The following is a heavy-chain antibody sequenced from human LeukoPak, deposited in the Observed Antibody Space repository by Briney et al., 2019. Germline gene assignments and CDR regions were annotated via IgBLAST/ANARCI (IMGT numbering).Heavy chain of an antibody. CDR3: AREFNGGYSPR. V-gene: IGHV3-21*01. D-gene: IGHD3-22*01. Sequence: GGSLRLSCAASGFTFSSYRMNWVRQAPGKGLEWVSSISSSSSYIYYADSVKGRFTISRDNAKNSLYLQMNSLRAEDTAVYYCAREFNGGYSPRWGQGTLVTVSS. CDR2: ISSSSSYI. J-gene: IGHJ4*02. CDR1: GFTFSSYR.